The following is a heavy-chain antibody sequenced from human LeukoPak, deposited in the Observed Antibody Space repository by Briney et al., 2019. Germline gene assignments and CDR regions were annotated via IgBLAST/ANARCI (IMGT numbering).Heavy chain of an antibody. CDR3: AKAFGYYDSSGYFIDY. D-gene: IGHD3-22*01. J-gene: IGHJ4*02. V-gene: IGHV3-11*01. CDR1: GFTFSDYY. Sequence: PGGSLRLSCAASGFTFSDYYMTWIRQAPGKGLEWVSYISSSGFTIYYADSVKGRFTISRDNAKNSLYLQMNSLRAEDTAVYYCAKAFGYYDSSGYFIDYWGQGTLVTVSS. CDR2: ISSSGFTI.